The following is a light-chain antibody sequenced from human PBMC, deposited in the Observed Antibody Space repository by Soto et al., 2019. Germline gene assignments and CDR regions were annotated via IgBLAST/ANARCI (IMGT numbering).Light chain of an antibody. V-gene: IGKV3-11*01. CDR1: QSVSSY. CDR3: QHRSKWPWT. Sequence: EIVLTQSPATLSLSPGERATLSCRASQSVSSYLAWYQQKPGQAPRLLIYDASNRATGIPARFSGSGSGTFFLLTISRLAPEDVAVYYCQHRSKWPWTFGQGTKVEIK. J-gene: IGKJ1*01. CDR2: DAS.